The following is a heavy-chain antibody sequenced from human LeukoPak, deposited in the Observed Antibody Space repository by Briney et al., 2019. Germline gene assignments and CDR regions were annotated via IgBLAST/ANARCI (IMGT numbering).Heavy chain of an antibody. CDR2: ISSSSTYI. V-gene: IGHV3-21*01. Sequence: PGGSLRLSCTASGFVFSDYSMIWVRQAPGKGLEWVSSISSSSTYIYYADLLKGRFTISRDNSKNTLYLQMNSLRAEDTAVYYCARSLFTFWSGYPAQPDYWGQGTLVTVSS. CDR1: GFVFSDYS. J-gene: IGHJ4*02. D-gene: IGHD3-3*01. CDR3: ARSLFTFWSGYPAQPDY.